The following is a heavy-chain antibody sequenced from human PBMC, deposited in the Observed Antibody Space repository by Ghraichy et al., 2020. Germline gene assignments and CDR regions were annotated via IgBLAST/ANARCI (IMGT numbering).Heavy chain of an antibody. CDR3: AILPTSPQNPLNDY. Sequence: GESLNISCAASGFTFSDYYMSWIRQAPGKGLEWVSYISSSSSYTNYADSVKGRFTISRDNAKNSLYLQMNSLRAEDTAVYYCAILPTSPQNPLNDYWGQGTLVTVSS. V-gene: IGHV3-11*06. J-gene: IGHJ4*02. CDR1: GFTFSDYY. CDR2: ISSSSSYT. D-gene: IGHD2-2*01.